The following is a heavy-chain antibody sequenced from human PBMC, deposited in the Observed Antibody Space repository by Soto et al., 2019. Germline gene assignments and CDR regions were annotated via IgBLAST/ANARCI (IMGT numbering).Heavy chain of an antibody. CDR3: ARDPGITFGGVIADDY. CDR1: GYTFTSYY. J-gene: IGHJ4*02. V-gene: IGHV1-46*01. D-gene: IGHD3-16*02. CDR2: INPSGGST. Sequence: ASVKVSCKASGYTFTSYYMHWVRQAPGQGLEWMGIINPSGGSTSYAQKFQGRVTMTRDTSTSTVYMELSSLRSEDTAVYYCARDPGITFGGVIADDYWGQGTLVTVSS.